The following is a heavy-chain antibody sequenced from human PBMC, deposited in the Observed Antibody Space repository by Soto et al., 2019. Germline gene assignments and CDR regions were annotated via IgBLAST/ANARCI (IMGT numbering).Heavy chain of an antibody. CDR3: ARDPPFGGIAVVRGGDY. D-gene: IGHD6-19*01. Sequence: QVQLVESGGGVVQPGRSLRLSCAASGFTFSSYGMHWVRQAPGKGLEWVAVIWYDGSNKYYADSVKGRFTISRDNSKNTLYMQMNSLRAEDTAVYYCARDPPFGGIAVVRGGDYWGQGTWSPSPQ. V-gene: IGHV3-33*01. J-gene: IGHJ4*02. CDR1: GFTFSSYG. CDR2: IWYDGSNK.